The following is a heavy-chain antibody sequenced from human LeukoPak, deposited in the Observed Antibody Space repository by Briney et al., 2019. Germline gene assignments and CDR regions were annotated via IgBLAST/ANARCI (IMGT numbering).Heavy chain of an antibody. CDR2: IIPILGIA. CDR1: GGTFSSYA. V-gene: IGHV1-69*04. Sequence: GASVKVSCKASGGTFSSYAISRVRQAPGQALEWMGRIIPILGIANYAQKFQGRVTITADKSTSTAYMELSSLRSEDTAVYYCASALYYYDSSGYYYYYYGMDVWGQGTTVTVSS. D-gene: IGHD3-22*01. J-gene: IGHJ6*02. CDR3: ASALYYYDSSGYYYYYYGMDV.